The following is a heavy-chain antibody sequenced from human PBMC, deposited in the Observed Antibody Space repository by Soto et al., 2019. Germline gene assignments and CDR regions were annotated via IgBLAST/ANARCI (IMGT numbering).Heavy chain of an antibody. D-gene: IGHD6-19*01. CDR1: GFTFSDYA. CDR2: VSHDGRNT. V-gene: IGHV3-30*03. CDR3: ARGGRQWRVTSGVNY. J-gene: IGHJ4*02. Sequence: VQLVESGGGVVQPGRSLRLSCAASGFTFSDYAMHWVRQAPGKGLEWVAVVSHDGRNTHYADSVKGRFTISRESSKNTVYLEMTSLRAEDTAVYYCARGGRQWRVTSGVNYWGQGALVTVSS.